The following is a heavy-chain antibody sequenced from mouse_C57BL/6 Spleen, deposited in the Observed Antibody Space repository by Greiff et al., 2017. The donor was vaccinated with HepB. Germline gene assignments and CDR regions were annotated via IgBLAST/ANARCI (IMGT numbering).Heavy chain of an antibody. J-gene: IGHJ2*01. CDR3: ARDDSYFDY. V-gene: IGHV1-69*01. D-gene: IGHD2-13*01. CDR1: GYTFTSYW. Sequence: QVQLQQPGAELVMPGASVKLSCKASGYTFTSYWMHWVKQRPGQGLEWIGEIDPSDSYTNYNQKFKGKSTLTVDKSSSTAYMQLSSLTSEDSAVYYCARDDSYFDYWGQGTTLTVSS. CDR2: IDPSDSYT.